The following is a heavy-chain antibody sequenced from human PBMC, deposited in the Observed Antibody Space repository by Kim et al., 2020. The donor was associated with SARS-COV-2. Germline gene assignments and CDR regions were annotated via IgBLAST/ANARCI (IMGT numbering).Heavy chain of an antibody. CDR1: GYTFTSYG. J-gene: IGHJ4*02. CDR3: ARDRGYGDDTFDH. CDR2: VGAYNGDT. D-gene: IGHD4-17*01. V-gene: IGHV1-18*01. Sequence: ASVKVSCKASGYTFTSYGISWVRQAPGQGLEWLGWVGAYNGDTNYAQNLQGRVTLTTDTSTSTAFLELRSLRSDDTAVYFCARDRGYGDDTFDHWGQGTL.